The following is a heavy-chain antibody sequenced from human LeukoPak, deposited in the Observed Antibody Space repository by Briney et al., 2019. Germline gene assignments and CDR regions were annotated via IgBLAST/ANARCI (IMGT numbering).Heavy chain of an antibody. CDR1: GFTFNSYT. J-gene: IGHJ4*02. CDR2: MSYDGSHK. Sequence: GGSLRLSCVASGFTFNSYTLHWVRQAPGKGLEWVAVMSYDGSHKYHADSVKGGFTISRDNSKNTLYLQMNSLRAEDTAIYFCARDVGGYAFDYWGQGTLVTVSS. D-gene: IGHD5-12*01. CDR3: ARDVGGYAFDY. V-gene: IGHV3-30*04.